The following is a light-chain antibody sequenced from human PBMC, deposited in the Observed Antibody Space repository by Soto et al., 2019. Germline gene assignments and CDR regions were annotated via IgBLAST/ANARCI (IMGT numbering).Light chain of an antibody. Sequence: EIVLTQSPLSLPVTPGEPASISCRSSRNLLHSNGYYYLDWYLQKPGQSPQLLIYLGSNRASGVPDRFSGSGSGTDFTLTISRVEVEDVGVYFCAQGLATPFTFGGGTKVDIK. CDR3: AQGLATPFT. CDR1: RNLLHSNGYYY. V-gene: IGKV2-28*01. J-gene: IGKJ4*01. CDR2: LGS.